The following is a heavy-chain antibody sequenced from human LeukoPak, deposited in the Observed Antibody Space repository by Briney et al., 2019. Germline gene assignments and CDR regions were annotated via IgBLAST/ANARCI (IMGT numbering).Heavy chain of an antibody. CDR2: TSWNSGSI. CDR3: AKGIKWELIYYYYGMDV. D-gene: IGHD1-26*01. CDR1: GFTFDDYA. J-gene: IGHJ6*02. Sequence: GGSLRLSCAASGFTFDDYAMHWVRQAPGQGRVGVSGTSWNSGSIGYADSVKGRFTISRDNAKNSLYLQVNSLRDEDTALYYCAKGIKWELIYYYYGMDVSGQGTTVTVSS. V-gene: IGHV3-9*01.